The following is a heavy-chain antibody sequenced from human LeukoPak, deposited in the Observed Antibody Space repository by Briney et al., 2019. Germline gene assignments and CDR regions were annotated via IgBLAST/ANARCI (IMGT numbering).Heavy chain of an antibody. CDR1: GYSFTSYW. V-gene: IGHV5-51*01. CDR3: ARATLGIAAAGSV. CDR2: IYPGDSDT. D-gene: IGHD6-13*01. J-gene: IGHJ4*02. Sequence: GESLKISCKGPGYSFTSYWIGWVRQIPGKGLEWMRIIYPGDSDTRYSPSLQGQVTISADKSISTAYLQWSSLKASDTAMYYCARATLGIAAAGSVWGQGTLVTVSS.